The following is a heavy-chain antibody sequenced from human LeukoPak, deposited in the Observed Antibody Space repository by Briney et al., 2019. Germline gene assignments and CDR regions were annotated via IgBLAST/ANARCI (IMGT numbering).Heavy chain of an antibody. CDR3: ARGAGYQLSGMDV. J-gene: IGHJ6*02. D-gene: IGHD2-2*01. CDR1: GYSFTGYY. Sequence: ASVKVSCKASGYSFTGYYMHWVRQAPGQGLEWMGWINPNSGDTNYAQKFQGRITMTRDTSISTAYMDLSRLRSDDTAVYYCARGAGYQLSGMDVWGQGTTATVSS. V-gene: IGHV1-2*02. CDR2: INPNSGDT.